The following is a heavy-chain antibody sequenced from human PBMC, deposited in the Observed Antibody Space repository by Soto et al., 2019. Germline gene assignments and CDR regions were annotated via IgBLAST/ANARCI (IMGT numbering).Heavy chain of an antibody. V-gene: IGHV1-8*01. CDR2: MNPNSGNT. Sequence: QVQLVQSGAEVKKPGASVKVSCKASGYTFTSYDINWVRQATVQALEWRGWMNPNSGNTGYAQKIQGRVTMTMNTSISTAYMELISMRSEDTAVYYCARTLYGDNVDYWGQGTLVTVSS. D-gene: IGHD4-17*01. CDR1: GYTFTSYD. J-gene: IGHJ4*02. CDR3: ARTLYGDNVDY.